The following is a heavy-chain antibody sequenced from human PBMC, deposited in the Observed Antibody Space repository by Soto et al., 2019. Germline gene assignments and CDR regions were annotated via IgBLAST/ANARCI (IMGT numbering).Heavy chain of an antibody. D-gene: IGHD6-19*01. CDR2: ISSSSSYI. CDR3: ARDQEQWLVRACDI. CDR1: GFTFSSYS. V-gene: IGHV3-21*01. Sequence: PGVSLRLSCAASGFTFSSYSMNWVRQAPGKGLEWVSSISSSSSYIYYADSVKGRFTISRDNAKNSLYLQMNSLRAEDTAVYYCARDQEQWLVRACDIWGQGTMVTVSS. J-gene: IGHJ3*02.